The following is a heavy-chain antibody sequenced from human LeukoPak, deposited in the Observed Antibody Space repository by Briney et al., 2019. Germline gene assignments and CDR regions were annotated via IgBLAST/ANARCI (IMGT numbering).Heavy chain of an antibody. J-gene: IGHJ4*02. CDR3: ARERWQGRDFDY. V-gene: IGHV3-48*02. Sequence: PGGSLRLSCAASGFAFNTYSMTWVRQAPGKGLEWVGYISSSGSPIYYGDSVKGRFTISRDNAKNSLYLQMNSLRDEDTAVYYCARERWQGRDFDYWGQGTLVTVSS. CDR1: GFAFNTYS. D-gene: IGHD5-24*01. CDR2: ISSSGSPI.